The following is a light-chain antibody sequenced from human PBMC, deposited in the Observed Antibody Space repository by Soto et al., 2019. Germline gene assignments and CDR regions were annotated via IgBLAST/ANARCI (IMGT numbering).Light chain of an antibody. V-gene: IGLV2-14*01. CDR1: SSDVGDYNY. CDR2: EVT. J-gene: IGLJ1*01. Sequence: QSVLTQPASVSGSPGQSITISCTGTSSDVGDYNYVSWYQQHPGKAPKLIIYEVTNRPSGVSHRFSGSKSGNTASLTISGLQAEDEADYYCSSYTSSSTLPYLFGTGTKVTVL. CDR3: SSYTSSSTLPYL.